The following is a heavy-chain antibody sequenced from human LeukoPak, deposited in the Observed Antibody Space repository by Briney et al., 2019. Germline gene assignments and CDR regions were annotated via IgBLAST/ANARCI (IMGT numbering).Heavy chain of an antibody. J-gene: IGHJ4*02. D-gene: IGHD3-22*01. CDR3: ARAVPSTYYYDSSGYPDY. Sequence: GGSLRLSCAASGFTFSSYSMNWVRQAPGKGLEWVSSISSSSYIYYADSVKGRFTISRDNAKNSLYLQMNSLRAEDTAVYYCARAVPSTYYYDSSGYPDYWGQGTLVTVSS. CDR2: ISSSSYI. CDR1: GFTFSSYS. V-gene: IGHV3-21*01.